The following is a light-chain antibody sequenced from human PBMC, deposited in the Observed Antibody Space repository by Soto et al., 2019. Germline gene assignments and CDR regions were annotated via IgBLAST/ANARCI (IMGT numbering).Light chain of an antibody. CDR1: QSISSW. CDR2: KAS. V-gene: IGKV1-5*03. J-gene: IGKJ1*01. CDR3: QQSYSTPPWT. Sequence: DIQMTQSPSTLSASVGDRVTITCRASQSISSWLAWYQQKPGKAPKLLIYKASTLKSGVPSRFSGSGSGTEFTLTISSLQPDDFATYYCQQSYSTPPWTFGQGTKVDIK.